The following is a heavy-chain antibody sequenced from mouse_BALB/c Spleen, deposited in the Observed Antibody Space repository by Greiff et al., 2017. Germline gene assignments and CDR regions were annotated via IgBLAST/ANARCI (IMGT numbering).Heavy chain of an antibody. CDR1: GFNIKDTY. CDR3: ARYGILDYFDY. CDR2: IDPANGNT. J-gene: IGHJ2*01. V-gene: IGHV14-3*02. Sequence: EVQLVESGAELVKPGASVKLSCTASGFNIKDTYMHWVKQRPEQGLEWIGRIDPANGNTKYDPKFQGKATITADTSSNTAYLQLSSLTSEDTAVYYCARYGILDYFDYWGQGTILTVSS. D-gene: IGHD5-2*01.